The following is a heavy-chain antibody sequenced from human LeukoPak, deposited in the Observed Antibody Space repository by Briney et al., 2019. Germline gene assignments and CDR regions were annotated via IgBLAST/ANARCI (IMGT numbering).Heavy chain of an antibody. Sequence: GGSLRLSCATSGFTFSSYAMSWVRQAPGKGLEWVSGIGASGGSTYYADSVKGRFTISRDNSNNTLYLQMNSLRTEDTAVYYCAKAEGYDILTGLDYWGQGTLVTVSS. J-gene: IGHJ4*02. CDR1: GFTFSSYA. CDR2: IGASGGST. CDR3: AKAEGYDILTGLDY. V-gene: IGHV3-23*01. D-gene: IGHD3-9*01.